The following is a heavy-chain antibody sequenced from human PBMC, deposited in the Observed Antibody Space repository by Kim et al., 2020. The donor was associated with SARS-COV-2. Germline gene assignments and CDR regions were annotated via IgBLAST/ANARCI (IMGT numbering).Heavy chain of an antibody. CDR1: GYTFKSYP. CDR2: VNAANDET. V-gene: IGHV1-3*01. D-gene: IGHD2-2*03. Sequence: ASVKVSCKAYGYTFKSYPIHWLRQAPGQRPEWMGWVNAANDETQYSQKFQGRVTITRDTSAITAYMELRRLTTKDTAIYYCARDMDPTFYDYWGQGTLVT. CDR3: ARDMDPTFYDY. J-gene: IGHJ4*02.